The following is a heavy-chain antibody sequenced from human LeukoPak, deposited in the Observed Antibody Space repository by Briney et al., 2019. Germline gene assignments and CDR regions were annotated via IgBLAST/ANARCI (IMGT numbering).Heavy chain of an antibody. Sequence: SETLSLTCTVSGGSISSYYWSWIRQPAGKGLEWIGRIYTSGSTNYNPSLKSRVTMSVDTSKNQFSLKLSSVSAADMAVYYCARDRYYYDSSGYLFDYWGQGTLVTVSS. V-gene: IGHV4-4*07. CDR3: ARDRYYYDSSGYLFDY. D-gene: IGHD3-22*01. CDR1: GGSISSYY. CDR2: IYTSGST. J-gene: IGHJ4*02.